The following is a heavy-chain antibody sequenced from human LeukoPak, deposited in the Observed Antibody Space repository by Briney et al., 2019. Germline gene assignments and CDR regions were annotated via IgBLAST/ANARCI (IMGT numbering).Heavy chain of an antibody. J-gene: IGHJ5*02. D-gene: IGHD2-15*01. CDR2: IYWNDDK. CDR3: PRIVVVVAAGPHWFDP. Sequence: SGPTLVKPTQTLTLTCTFSGFSLSTSGVAVGWIRQPPGKALEWLGLIYWNDDKRYSPSLKSRLTITKDTSKNQVVLTMTNMDPVDTATYYCPRIVVVVAAGPHWFDPWGQGTLVTVSS. V-gene: IGHV2-5*01. CDR1: GFSLSTSGVA.